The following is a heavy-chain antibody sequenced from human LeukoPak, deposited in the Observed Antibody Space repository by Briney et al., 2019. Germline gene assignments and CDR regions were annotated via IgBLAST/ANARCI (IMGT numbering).Heavy chain of an antibody. V-gene: IGHV3-23*01. CDR3: AKGSYYDSSGSFYFDY. D-gene: IGHD3-22*01. CDR1: GFTFSSYA. Sequence: GGSLRLSCAASGFTFSSYAMSWVRQAPGKGLEWVSGISGSGDNTYYADSVKGRFTISRDNSKNTLYVQVNSLGTEDTAAYYCAKGSYYDSSGSFYFDYWGQGTPVTVSS. J-gene: IGHJ4*02. CDR2: ISGSGDNT.